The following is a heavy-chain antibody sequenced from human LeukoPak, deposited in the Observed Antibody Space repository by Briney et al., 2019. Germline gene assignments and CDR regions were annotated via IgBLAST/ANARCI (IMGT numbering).Heavy chain of an antibody. CDR2: ISAFGAHI. Sequence: GGSLRLSCAASGFTFSSSSMNWVRQAPGKGLDWVSSISAFGAHIYYADSVKGRFTISRDNSKNTLYLQMNSLRAEDTAVYYCAKDQGYYYGSGSFDYWGQGTLVTVSS. D-gene: IGHD3-10*01. CDR1: GFTFSSSS. V-gene: IGHV3-21*01. CDR3: AKDQGYYYGSGSFDY. J-gene: IGHJ4*02.